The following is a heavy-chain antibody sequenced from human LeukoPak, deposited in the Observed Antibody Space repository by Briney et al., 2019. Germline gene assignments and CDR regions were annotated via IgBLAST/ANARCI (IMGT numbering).Heavy chain of an antibody. D-gene: IGHD1-26*01. CDR3: AREGSRGRYYFDY. Sequence: SETLSLTCTVSGYSISSGYYWGWIRQPPGKGLEWIGSIYHSGSTYYNPSLKSRVTISVDTSKNQFSLKLNSLTAADTAVYYCAREGSRGRYYFDYWGQGTPVTVSS. V-gene: IGHV4-38-2*02. J-gene: IGHJ4*02. CDR1: GYSISSGYY. CDR2: IYHSGST.